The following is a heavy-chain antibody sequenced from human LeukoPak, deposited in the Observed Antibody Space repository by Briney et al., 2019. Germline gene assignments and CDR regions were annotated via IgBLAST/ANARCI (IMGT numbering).Heavy chain of an antibody. CDR3: AKDLNDSSGYYYLLDAFDI. CDR2: ISWNSGSI. Sequence: SGGSLRLSCAASGFTFDDYAMHWVRQAPGKGLEWVSGISWNSGSIGYADSVKGRFTISRDNAKNSLYLQMNSLRAEDTALYYCAKDLNDSSGYYYLLDAFDIWGQGTMVTVSS. J-gene: IGHJ3*02. D-gene: IGHD3-22*01. V-gene: IGHV3-9*01. CDR1: GFTFDDYA.